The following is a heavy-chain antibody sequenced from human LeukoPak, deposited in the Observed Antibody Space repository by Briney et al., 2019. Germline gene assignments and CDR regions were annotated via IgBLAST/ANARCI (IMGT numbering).Heavy chain of an antibody. CDR1: GFTVSSNY. Sequence: GGSLRLSCAASGFTVSSNYMSWVRQAPGKGLEWVSVIYSGGATYYTDSVKGRFTISRDNSKNTLYLQMNSLRAADTAVYYCARSPLITIFGVVIGDFDYWGQGTLVTVSS. V-gene: IGHV3-53*01. D-gene: IGHD3-3*01. CDR3: ARSPLITIFGVVIGDFDY. CDR2: IYSGGAT. J-gene: IGHJ4*02.